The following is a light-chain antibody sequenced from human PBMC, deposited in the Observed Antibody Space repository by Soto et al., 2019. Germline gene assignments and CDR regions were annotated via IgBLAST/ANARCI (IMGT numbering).Light chain of an antibody. V-gene: IGKV3-20*01. CDR1: QTISSNY. J-gene: IGKJ1*01. Sequence: IVLTQSPRTLSLSPGESATRSFRATQTISSNYLAWYQQKPGQAPKLLIHGASSRATGTPDRFSGSGSGTDFTLTISRLEPEDFAVYFCQQYGSSPPTFGQGTKVDIK. CDR2: GAS. CDR3: QQYGSSPPT.